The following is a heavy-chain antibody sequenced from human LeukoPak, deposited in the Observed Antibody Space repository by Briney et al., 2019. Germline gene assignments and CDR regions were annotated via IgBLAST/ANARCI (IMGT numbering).Heavy chain of an antibody. CDR1: GYTFTSYG. V-gene: IGHV1-18*01. D-gene: IGHD6-6*01. CDR2: ISAYNGNT. Sequence: ASVKVSCKASGYTFTSYGISWVRQAPGQGLEWMGWISAYNGNTNYAQKLQGRVTMTTDTSTSTAYMELRSLRSDDTAVYYCARDRSSSPMWYFDLWGRGTLVTVSS. CDR3: ARDRSSSPMWYFDL. J-gene: IGHJ2*01.